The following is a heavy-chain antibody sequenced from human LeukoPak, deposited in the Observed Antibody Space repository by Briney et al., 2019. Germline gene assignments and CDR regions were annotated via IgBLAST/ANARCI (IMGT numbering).Heavy chain of an antibody. CDR3: ARGYPPGYYYYGMDV. CDR2: IYYSGST. D-gene: IGHD2-15*01. CDR1: GGSISSGDYY. J-gene: IGHJ6*02. V-gene: IGHV4-30-4*01. Sequence: SETLSLTCTVSGGSISSGDYYWSWIRQPPGKGLEWIGYIYYSGSTYYNPSLKSRVTISVDTSKNQFSLKLSSVTAADTAVYYCARGYPPGYYYYGMDVWGQGTTVTVSS.